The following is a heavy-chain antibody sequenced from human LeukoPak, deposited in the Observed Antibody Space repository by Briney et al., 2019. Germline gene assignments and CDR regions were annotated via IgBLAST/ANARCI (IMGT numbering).Heavy chain of an antibody. J-gene: IGHJ4*02. CDR3: AKDYYDSSGYVFFDY. V-gene: IGHV3-48*01. CDR1: GFTFSGFT. D-gene: IGHD3-22*01. Sequence: GGSLRLSCAASGFTFSGFTMNWVRQDPGKGLEWLSYISSSSSSIYYADSVKGRFTISRDNSKNTLYLQMNSLRAEDTAVYYCAKDYYDSSGYVFFDYWGQGTLVTVSS. CDR2: ISSSSSSI.